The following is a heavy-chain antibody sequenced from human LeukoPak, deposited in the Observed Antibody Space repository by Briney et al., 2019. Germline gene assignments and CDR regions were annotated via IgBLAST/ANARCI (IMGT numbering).Heavy chain of an antibody. CDR1: GFTFSDYY. J-gene: IGHJ4*02. D-gene: IGHD3-16*01. CDR3: SRDPRRLDY. Sequence: GGSLRLSCTAPGFTFSDYYMTWIRQTPGKGLEWISYISPKSDDIKYADSVKGRFTISRDNAKKSVYLQMNSLTTDDTSVYYCSRDPRRLDYWGQGVLVTVSS. CDR2: ISPKSDDI. V-gene: IGHV3-11*06.